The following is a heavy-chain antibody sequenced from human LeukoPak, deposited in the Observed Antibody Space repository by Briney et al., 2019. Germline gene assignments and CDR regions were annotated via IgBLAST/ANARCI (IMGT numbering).Heavy chain of an antibody. J-gene: IGHJ4*02. CDR2: IYYSGST. CDR1: GYSISSGYY. D-gene: IGHD2-8*01. Sequence: PSETLSLTCTVSGYSISSGYYWGWIRQPPGKGLEWIGSIYYSGSTYYNPSLKSRVTISVDTSKNQFSLKLSSVTAADTAVYYCARTNVRAFDYWGQGTLVTVSS. CDR3: ARTNVRAFDY. V-gene: IGHV4-38-2*02.